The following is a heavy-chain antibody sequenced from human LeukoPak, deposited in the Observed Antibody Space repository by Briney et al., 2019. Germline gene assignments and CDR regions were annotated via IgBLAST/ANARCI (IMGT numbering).Heavy chain of an antibody. D-gene: IGHD2-21*02. CDR1: GYTFTSYG. CDR3: AREPRAYCGGDCYPFHDAFDI. J-gene: IGHJ3*02. CDR2: ISAYNGNT. V-gene: IGHV1-18*01. Sequence: ASVKVSCKASGYTFTSYGISCVRQAPGQGLEWMGWISAYNGNTNYAQKLQGRVTMTTDTSTSTAYMELRSLRSDDTAVYYCAREPRAYCGGDCYPFHDAFDIWGQGTMVTVSS.